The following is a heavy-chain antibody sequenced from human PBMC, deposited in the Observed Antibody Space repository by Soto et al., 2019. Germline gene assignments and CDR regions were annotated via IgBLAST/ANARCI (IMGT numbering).Heavy chain of an antibody. CDR1: GGTFSSYA. J-gene: IGHJ6*02. Sequence: GASVKVSCKASGGTFSSYAISWVRQAPGQGLEWMGGIIPIFGTANYAQKFQGRVTITADESTSTAYMELSSLRSEDTAVYYCARDLTRDYYYYYGMDVWGQGTTVTVSS. V-gene: IGHV1-69*13. CDR3: ARDLTRDYYYYYGMDV. CDR2: IIPIFGTA.